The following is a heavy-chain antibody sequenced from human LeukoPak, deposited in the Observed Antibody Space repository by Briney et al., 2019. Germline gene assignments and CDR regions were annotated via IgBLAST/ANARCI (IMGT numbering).Heavy chain of an antibody. CDR1: GFTFSSYW. CDR2: INSDGSST. J-gene: IGHJ4*02. V-gene: IGHV3-74*01. CDR3: AKKPVITMVRGAFFDY. D-gene: IGHD3-10*01. Sequence: GGSLRLSCAASGFTFSSYWMHWVRQAPGKGLVWVPSINSDGSSTSYADSVKGRFTISRDNAKDTLYLQMNSLRAEDTAVYYCAKKPVITMVRGAFFDYWGQGTLVTVSS.